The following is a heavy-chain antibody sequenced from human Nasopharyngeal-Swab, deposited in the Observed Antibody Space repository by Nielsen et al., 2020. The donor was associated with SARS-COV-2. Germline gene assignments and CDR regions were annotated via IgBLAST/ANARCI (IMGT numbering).Heavy chain of an antibody. CDR2: INHNERT. V-gene: IGHV4-34*01. CDR1: GGSFNGFY. J-gene: IGHJ6*02. Sequence: SETLSLTCAVYGGSFNGFYWNWIRQAPGKGLEWIGEINHNERTNYNPSLKSRIAMLVDTSNNQVSLKVSSVSAGDTAVYHCARAGRVGDAYTGLDVWGQGTTVTVSS. D-gene: IGHD5-24*01. CDR3: ARAGRVGDAYTGLDV.